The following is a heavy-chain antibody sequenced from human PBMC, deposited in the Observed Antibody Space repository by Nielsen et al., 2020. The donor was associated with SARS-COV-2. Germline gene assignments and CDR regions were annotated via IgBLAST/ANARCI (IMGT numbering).Heavy chain of an antibody. CDR3: ARDGVVGSTNTFDV. CDR2: IYTDGSA. V-gene: IGHV3-66*01. Sequence: GESLKISCAATGFTVSSNYMSWVRQAAGKGLEWVSVIYTDGSASYADSMKGRFTISRDNAKNTVYLQMNSLRAEDTAVYYCARDGVVGSTNTFDVWGQGTVVTVSS. J-gene: IGHJ3*01. D-gene: IGHD1-26*01. CDR1: GFTVSSNY.